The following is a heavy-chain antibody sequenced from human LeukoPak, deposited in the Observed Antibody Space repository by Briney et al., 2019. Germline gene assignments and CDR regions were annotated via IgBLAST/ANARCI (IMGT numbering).Heavy chain of an antibody. J-gene: IGHJ4*02. CDR2: INSASGGA. V-gene: IGHV1-2*02. Sequence: ASVKVSCKASGYTFTDYYMHRVRQAPGQGLEWMGWINSASGGAYYAQKFQGRVSMTRDTSISTAYMELTSLRSDDTAVYYCARDAKYYFDTNGFYAILFDYWGQGTLVTVSS. CDR1: GYTFTDYY. CDR3: ARDAKYYFDTNGFYAILFDY. D-gene: IGHD3-22*01.